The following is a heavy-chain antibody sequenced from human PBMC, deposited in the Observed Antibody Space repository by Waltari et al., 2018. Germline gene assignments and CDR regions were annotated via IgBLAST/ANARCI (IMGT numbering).Heavy chain of an antibody. J-gene: IGHJ6*03. CDR2: IKGDGSEK. D-gene: IGHD6-19*01. CDR1: GLTLTNRW. CDR3: ASSRGWIMDV. V-gene: IGHV3-7*01. Sequence: EVQLVESGGSLVQPGGSLRLSCAFSGLTLTNRWMNWVRQAPGKGLEWVANIKGDGSEKYFVDSVKGRFTISADNTKNSFYLQMNNLRAEDAAVYYCASSRGWIMDVWGKGTSVTISS.